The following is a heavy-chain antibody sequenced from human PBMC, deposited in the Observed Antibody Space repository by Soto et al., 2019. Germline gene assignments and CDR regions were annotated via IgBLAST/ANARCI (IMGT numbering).Heavy chain of an antibody. CDR3: GGSVNCSGGSCYSFWFDP. CDR2: INHSGST. V-gene: IGHV4-34*01. J-gene: IGHJ5*02. D-gene: IGHD2-15*01. Sequence: PSETLSLTCAVDGGSFSGYYWSWIRQPPGKGLEWIGEINHSGSTNYNPSLKSRVTISVDTSKNQFSLKLSSVTAADTAVYYCGGSVNCSGGSCYSFWFDPWGQGTLVTVSS. CDR1: GGSFSGYY.